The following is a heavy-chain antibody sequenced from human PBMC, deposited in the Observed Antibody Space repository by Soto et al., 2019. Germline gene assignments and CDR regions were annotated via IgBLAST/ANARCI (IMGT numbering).Heavy chain of an antibody. CDR1: GFTFSSYG. CDR3: AKDCVPGGGEYYYYGMDV. J-gene: IGHJ6*02. Sequence: QVQLVESGGGVVQPGRSLRLSCAASGFTFSSYGMHWVRQAPGKGLEWVAVISYDGSNKYYADSVKGRFTISRDNSKXALXLQIESRRAEDTAVYYCAKDCVPGGGEYYYYGMDVWGQGATVTVSS. CDR2: ISYDGSNK. D-gene: IGHD3-16*01. V-gene: IGHV3-30*18.